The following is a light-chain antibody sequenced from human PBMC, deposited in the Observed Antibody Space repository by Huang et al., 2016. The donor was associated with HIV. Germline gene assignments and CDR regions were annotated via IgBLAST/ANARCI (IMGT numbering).Light chain of an antibody. CDR2: GAS. V-gene: IGKV1-39*01. CDR1: QSINKY. Sequence: DIQMTQSPSSLSASVGDRVIISCRASQSINKYLNWYQQMPGKAPKLLIYGASTLQRGVSSRFSGSVSGTDFTLTIGSLQPEDAATYDCQQSYKAPRTFGQGTLLEI. J-gene: IGKJ2*01. CDR3: QQSYKAPRT.